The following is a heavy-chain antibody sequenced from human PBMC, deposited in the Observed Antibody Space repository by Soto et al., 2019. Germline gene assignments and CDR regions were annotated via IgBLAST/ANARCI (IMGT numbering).Heavy chain of an antibody. CDR1: GFTFGDYA. CDR2: IRSKAYGGTT. V-gene: IGHV3-49*03. J-gene: IGHJ5*02. Sequence: GGSLRLSCTASGFTFGDYAMSWFRQAPGKGLEWVDFIRSKAYGGTTEYAASVKGRFTISRDDSKRIAYLKMNSLKTEDTAVYYCTKNQPFGYCSSTSCTGGSLWGVPGPWGQGTLVTVSS. D-gene: IGHD2-2*03. CDR3: TKNQPFGYCSSTSCTGGSLWGVPGP.